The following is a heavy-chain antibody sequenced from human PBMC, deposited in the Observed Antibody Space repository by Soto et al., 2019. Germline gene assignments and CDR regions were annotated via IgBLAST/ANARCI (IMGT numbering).Heavy chain of an antibody. CDR2: INAGNGNT. CDR1: GYTFTSYA. D-gene: IGHD1-26*01. CDR3: ARDRVGLEEY. V-gene: IGHV1-3*01. J-gene: IGHJ4*02. Sequence: ASVKVSCKASGYTFTSYAMHWVRQAPGQRLEWMGWINAGNGNTKYSQKFQGRVTMTRNTSISTAYMELSSLRSEDTALYYCARDRVGLEEYWGQGTLVTVSS.